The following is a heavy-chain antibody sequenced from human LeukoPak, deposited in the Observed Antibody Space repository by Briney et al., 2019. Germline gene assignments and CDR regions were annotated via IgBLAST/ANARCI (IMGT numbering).Heavy chain of an antibody. J-gene: IGHJ5*02. CDR2: IHYSEIT. V-gene: IGHV4-59*08. Sequence: SETLSLTCTVSGGSISSYYWSWIRQPPGKGLEWIGYIHYSEITKYNPSLKSRVTISVDTSKNQFSLKLSSVTAADTAVYYCARNGVAAPNWFDPWGQGTLVTVSS. D-gene: IGHD2-15*01. CDR1: GGSISSYY. CDR3: ARNGVAAPNWFDP.